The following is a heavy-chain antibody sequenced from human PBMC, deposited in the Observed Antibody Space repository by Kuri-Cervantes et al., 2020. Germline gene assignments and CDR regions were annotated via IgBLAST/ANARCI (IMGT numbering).Heavy chain of an antibody. CDR3: AREGGSGDQWLPGLTQNYGMDV. V-gene: IGHV1-8*01. J-gene: IGHJ6*02. D-gene: IGHD3-22*01. CDR1: GYTFTSYD. Sequence: ASVKVSCKASGYTFTSYDINWVRQATGQGLEWMGWMNPNSGNTGYAQKFQGRVTMTRDTSTSTVYMELSSLRSEDTAAYYCAREGGSGDQWLPGLTQNYGMDVWGQGTTVTVSS. CDR2: MNPNSGNT.